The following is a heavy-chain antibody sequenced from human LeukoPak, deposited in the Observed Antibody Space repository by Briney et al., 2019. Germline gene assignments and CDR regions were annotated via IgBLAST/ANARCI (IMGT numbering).Heavy chain of an antibody. CDR2: IWYDGSNK. CDR3: ARDLGGASDY. V-gene: IGHV3-33*01. CDR1: GFTFSSYG. Sequence: PGWSLRLSCAASGFTFSSYGRHWVRQAPGKGLEWVAVIWYDGSNKYYADSVEGRFTISRDSSKNTLYLQMNSLRAEDTAAYYCARDLGGASDYWGQGTLVTVSS. D-gene: IGHD4-23*01. J-gene: IGHJ4*02.